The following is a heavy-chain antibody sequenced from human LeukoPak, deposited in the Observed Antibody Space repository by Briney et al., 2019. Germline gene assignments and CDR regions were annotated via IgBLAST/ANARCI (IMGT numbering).Heavy chain of an antibody. Sequence: ASVKVSCKASGYTFTSYDINWVRQATGQGLEWMGWMNPNSGNTGYAQKFQGRVTMTRNTSISTAYMELSSLRSEDTAVYYCARAIAVADTNDYWGQGTLVTVSS. CDR2: MNPNSGNT. V-gene: IGHV1-8*01. CDR3: ARAIAVADTNDY. J-gene: IGHJ4*02. D-gene: IGHD6-19*01. CDR1: GYTFTSYD.